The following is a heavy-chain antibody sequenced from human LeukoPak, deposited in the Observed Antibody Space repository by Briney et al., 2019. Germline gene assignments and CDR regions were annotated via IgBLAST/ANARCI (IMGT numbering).Heavy chain of an antibody. CDR2: INAGNGNT. CDR1: GYTFTSYA. CDR3: ARGLIAAAKYNWFDP. V-gene: IGHV1-3*01. D-gene: IGHD6-13*01. J-gene: IGHJ5*02. Sequence: GASVKVSCKASGYTFTSYAMHWVRQAPGQRLEWMGWINAGNGNTKYSQKFQGRVTITRDTSASTAYMELSSLRSEDTAVYYCARGLIAAAKYNWFDPWGQGTLVTVPS.